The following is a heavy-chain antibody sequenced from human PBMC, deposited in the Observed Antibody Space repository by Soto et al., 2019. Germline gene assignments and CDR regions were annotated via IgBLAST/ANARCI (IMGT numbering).Heavy chain of an antibody. D-gene: IGHD6-19*01. V-gene: IGHV3-7*01. J-gene: IGHJ6*03. CDR1: GFTFSSYW. Sequence: GGSLRLSCAASGFTFSSYWMSWVRQAPGKGLEWVANIKQDGSEKYYVDSVKGRFTISRDNAKNSLYLQMNSLRAEDTAVYYCARVLHSGWTYYYYYYMDVWGKGTTVTVSS. CDR2: IKQDGSEK. CDR3: ARVLHSGWTYYYYYYMDV.